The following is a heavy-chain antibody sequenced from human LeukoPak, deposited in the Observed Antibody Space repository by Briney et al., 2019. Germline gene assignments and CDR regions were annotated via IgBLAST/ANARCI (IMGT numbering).Heavy chain of an antibody. CDR1: GGSISSYY. CDR2: IYYSGST. J-gene: IGHJ4*02. Sequence: SETLSLTCTVSGGSISSYYWSWIRQPPGKGLEWIGYIYYSGSTNYNPSLKSRVTISVDTSKNQFSLKLSSVTAADTAVYYCARAFWGYFDYWGQGTLVTASS. CDR3: ARAFWGYFDY. D-gene: IGHD3-16*01. V-gene: IGHV4-59*01.